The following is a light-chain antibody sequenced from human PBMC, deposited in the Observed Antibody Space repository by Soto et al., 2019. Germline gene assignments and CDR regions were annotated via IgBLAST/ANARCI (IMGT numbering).Light chain of an antibody. V-gene: IGKV3D-15*01. CDR2: GAS. J-gene: IGKJ5*01. Sequence: EIMLTQSPATLSLSPGERATLSCRASQFVSSNLAWYQQKPGQAPRLLIYGASTRATGIPARFSGSGSGTEFTLTISNLQSEDVAVYFCQQYHNWPPITFGQGTRLEIK. CDR1: QFVSSN. CDR3: QQYHNWPPIT.